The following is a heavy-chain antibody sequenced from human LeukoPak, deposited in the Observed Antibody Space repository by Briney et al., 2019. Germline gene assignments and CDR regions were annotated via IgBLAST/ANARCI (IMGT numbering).Heavy chain of an antibody. J-gene: IGHJ4*02. CDR2: IIPIFGTA. CDR3: ARAVHDESIAAPNFDY. Sequence: ASVKVPCKASGGTFSSYAISWVRQAPGQGLEWMGGIIPIFGTANYAQKFQGRVTITTDESTSTAYMELSSLRSEDTAVYYCARAVHDESIAAPNFDYWGQGTLVTVSS. CDR1: GGTFSSYA. V-gene: IGHV1-69*05. D-gene: IGHD6-6*01.